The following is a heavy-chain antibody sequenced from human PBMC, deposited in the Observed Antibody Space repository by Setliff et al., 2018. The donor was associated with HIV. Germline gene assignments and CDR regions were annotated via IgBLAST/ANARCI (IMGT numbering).Heavy chain of an antibody. V-gene: IGHV1-69-2*01. J-gene: IGHJ4*02. CDR2: VDPEDGET. CDR3: VTGEGLRF. Sequence: VKVSCKSSGYTFIDYYIHWVRQAPGKGLEWMGRVDPEDGETMYAEKFQGRVAMTTATSSDTAYLYLSSLRSEDTAVYYCVTGEGLRFWGQGTLVTVSS. CDR1: GYTFIDYY. D-gene: IGHD2-15*01.